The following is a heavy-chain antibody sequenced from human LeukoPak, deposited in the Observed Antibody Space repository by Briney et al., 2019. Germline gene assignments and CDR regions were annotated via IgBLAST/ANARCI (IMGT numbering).Heavy chain of an antibody. CDR3: ALLGGMRDY. J-gene: IGHJ4*02. V-gene: IGHV3-11*04. Sequence: PGGSLRLSCAASGFTFSDHYMTWIRQAPGKGLEWLSYIISTGSTMYYADSVKGRFTISRDNAKNSLYLQMNSLRAEDTAVYYCALLGGMRDYWGQGTLVTVSS. D-gene: IGHD4-23*01. CDR2: IISTGSTM. CDR1: GFTFSDHY.